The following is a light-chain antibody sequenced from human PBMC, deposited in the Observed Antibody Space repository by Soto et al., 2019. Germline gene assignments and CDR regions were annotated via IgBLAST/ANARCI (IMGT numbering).Light chain of an antibody. CDR1: QGIRNE. CDR3: LQESGYPRT. CDR2: AAS. Sequence: AIPMTQSPSSLSASVGDRVTITCRASQGIRNELGWYQQKPGKAPKFLIYAASSLHSGVPSRFSGSGSGTDFTLTISSLQPEDFATYYCLQESGYPRTFGQGTKVEIK. J-gene: IGKJ1*01. V-gene: IGKV1-6*02.